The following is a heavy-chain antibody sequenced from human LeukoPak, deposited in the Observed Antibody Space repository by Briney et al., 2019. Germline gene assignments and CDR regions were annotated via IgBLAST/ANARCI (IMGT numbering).Heavy chain of an antibody. J-gene: IGHJ4*02. CDR3: ARAAYDSGSYIVNHDY. Sequence: PGGSLRLSCAASGFTVSTSYMSWVRQAPGKGLEWVSVIYRDDTTYYADSVKGRFTISRDNSKNTLYLQMSSLRAEDTAVYYCARAAYDSGSYIVNHDYWGQGSLVTVSS. CDR1: GFTVSTSY. CDR2: IYRDDTT. V-gene: IGHV3-53*01. D-gene: IGHD3-22*01.